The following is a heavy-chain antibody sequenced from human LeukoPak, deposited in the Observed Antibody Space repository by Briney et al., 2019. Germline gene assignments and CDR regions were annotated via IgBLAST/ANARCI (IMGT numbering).Heavy chain of an antibody. CDR2: IYYSGST. Sequence: SETLSLTCTVSGGSISSYYWNWIRQPPGRGLEWIGYIYYSGSTNYNPSLKSRVTISVDTSKNQFSLKLSSVTAADTAVYYCARGGWYPESFQHWGQGAQVTVSS. D-gene: IGHD6-19*01. V-gene: IGHV4-59*01. J-gene: IGHJ1*01. CDR1: GGSISSYY. CDR3: ARGGWYPESFQH.